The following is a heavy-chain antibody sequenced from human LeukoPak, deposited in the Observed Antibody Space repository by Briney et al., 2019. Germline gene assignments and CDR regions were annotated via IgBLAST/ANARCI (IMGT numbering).Heavy chain of an antibody. V-gene: IGHV1-2*02. J-gene: IGHJ5*02. CDR2: INPNSGGT. CDR1: GYTFTGYY. Sequence: GASVKVSCKASGYTFTGYYMHWVRQAPGQGLEWRGWINPNSGGTNYAQKFQGRVTMTRATSISTAYMELTSLRSDDTAVYYCARSMVRGVTGVDPWGQGTLVTVSS. CDR3: ARSMVRGVTGVDP. D-gene: IGHD3-10*01.